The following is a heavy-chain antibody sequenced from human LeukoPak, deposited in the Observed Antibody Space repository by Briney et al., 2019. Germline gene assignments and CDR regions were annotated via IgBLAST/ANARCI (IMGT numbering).Heavy chain of an antibody. CDR1: GFTFSTYT. V-gene: IGHV3-21*01. Sequence: GGSLRLSCAASGFTFSTYTMNWVRQAPGKGLEWVSSITTASDYIYYADSVKGRFTISRDNAKNSLYLQMDSLRTEDNAVYYCARDRAYSNCWGQGTLVTVSS. CDR2: ITTASDYI. J-gene: IGHJ4*02. D-gene: IGHD4-11*01. CDR3: ARDRAYSNC.